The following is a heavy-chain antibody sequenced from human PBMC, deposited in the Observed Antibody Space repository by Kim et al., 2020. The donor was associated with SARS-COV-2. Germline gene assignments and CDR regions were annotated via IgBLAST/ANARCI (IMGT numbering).Heavy chain of an antibody. CDR3: ARRGYCSGGSCYLSRYYYGMDV. CDR1: GGSISSGGYY. Sequence: SETLSLTCTVSGGSISSGGYYWSWIRQHPGKGLEWIGYIYYSGSTYYNPSLKSRVTISVDTSKNQFSLKLSSVTAADTVVYYCARRGYCSGGSCYLSRYYYGMDVWGQGTTVTVSS. J-gene: IGHJ6*02. CDR2: IYYSGST. V-gene: IGHV4-31*03. D-gene: IGHD2-15*01.